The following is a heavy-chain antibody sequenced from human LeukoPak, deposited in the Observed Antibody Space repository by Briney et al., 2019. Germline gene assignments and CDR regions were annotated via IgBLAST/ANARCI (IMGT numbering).Heavy chain of an antibody. CDR1: GGSFSGYY. CDR2: INHSGST. J-gene: IGHJ6*02. CDR3: ARDGLTGKHYYYYYYGMDV. D-gene: IGHD7-27*01. Sequence: SETLSLTCAVYGGSFSGYYWSWIRQPPGKGLEWIGEINHSGSTNYNPSLKSRVTISVDTSKNQFSLKLSSVTAADTAVYYCARDGLTGKHYYYYYYGMDVWGQGTTVTVSS. V-gene: IGHV4-34*01.